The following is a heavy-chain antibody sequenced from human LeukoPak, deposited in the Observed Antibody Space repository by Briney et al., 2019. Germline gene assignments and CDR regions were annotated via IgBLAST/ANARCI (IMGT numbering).Heavy chain of an antibody. D-gene: IGHD6-19*01. V-gene: IGHV3-23*01. Sequence: GGSLRLSCAASGFTFGSYAMSWVRQAPGKGLEWVSVTSVSGGTTYYADSVKGRFTISRDNSKNTVYLQMNSLRAEDTAVYYCAREVYSSGWSSFDYWGQGTLVTVSS. CDR3: AREVYSSGWSSFDY. CDR2: TSVSGGTT. J-gene: IGHJ4*02. CDR1: GFTFGSYA.